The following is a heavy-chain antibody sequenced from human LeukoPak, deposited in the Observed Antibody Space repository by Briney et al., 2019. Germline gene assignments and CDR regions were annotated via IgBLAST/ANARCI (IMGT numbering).Heavy chain of an antibody. D-gene: IGHD3-10*01. J-gene: IGHJ4*02. CDR3: AKDRDDGSGTDYFDY. CDR2: ISGSGGST. CDR1: GFTFSSYA. V-gene: IGHV3-23*01. Sequence: GGSLRLSCAPSGFTFSSYAMSWVRQAPGEGLEWVSAISGSGGSTYYADSVKGRFTISRDNSKNTLYLQMNSLRAEDTAVYYCAKDRDDGSGTDYFDYWGQGTLVTVSS.